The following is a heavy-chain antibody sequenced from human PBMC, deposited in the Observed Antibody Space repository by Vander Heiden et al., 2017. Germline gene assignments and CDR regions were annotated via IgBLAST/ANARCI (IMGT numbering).Heavy chain of an antibody. Sequence: GFTFSSYSMNWVRQAPGKGLEWVSSISSSSSYIYYADSVKGRFTISRDNAKNSLYLQMNSLRAEDTAVYYCAITYGDEWGWFDPWGQGTMVTVSS. CDR3: AITYGDEWGWFDP. J-gene: IGHJ5*02. CDR2: ISSSSSYI. V-gene: IGHV3-21*01. CDR1: GFTFSSYS. D-gene: IGHD4-17*01.